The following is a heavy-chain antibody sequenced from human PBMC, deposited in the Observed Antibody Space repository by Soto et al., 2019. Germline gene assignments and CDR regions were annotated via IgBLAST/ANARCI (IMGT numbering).Heavy chain of an antibody. Sequence: GGSLRLPCATSGFPFNDYYMTWIRQAPGKGLEWLSHISPKSTFRNYADSVKGRFTISRDNTESSLFLQMNSLGVDDTAVYSCVRGGGGGLFEHWGQGVLVTVSS. CDR1: GFPFNDYY. D-gene: IGHD2-21*01. CDR2: ISPKSTFR. J-gene: IGHJ4*02. CDR3: VRGGGGGLFEH. V-gene: IGHV3-11*06.